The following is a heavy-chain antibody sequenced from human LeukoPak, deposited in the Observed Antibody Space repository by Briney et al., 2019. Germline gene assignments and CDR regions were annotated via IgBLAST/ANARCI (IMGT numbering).Heavy chain of an antibody. CDR3: ATHYYDSSGYYPTDFDY. J-gene: IGHJ4*02. D-gene: IGHD3-22*01. CDR1: GFTVSSNY. V-gene: IGHV3-53*01. Sequence: GGSLRLSCAASGFTVSSNYMSWVRQAPGKGLEWVSVIYSGGSTYYADSVKGRFTISGDNSKNTLYLQMNSLRAEDTAVYYCATHYYDSSGYYPTDFDYWGQGTLVTVSS. CDR2: IYSGGST.